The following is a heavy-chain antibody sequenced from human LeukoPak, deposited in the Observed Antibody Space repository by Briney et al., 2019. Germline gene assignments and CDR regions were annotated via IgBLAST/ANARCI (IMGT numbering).Heavy chain of an antibody. J-gene: IGHJ5*02. V-gene: IGHV4-38-2*02. CDR2: IYHSGST. Sequence: SETLSLTCTASGYSISSGYYWGWIRQPPGKGLEWIGSIYHSGSTYYNPSLKSRVTISVDTSKNQFSLKLSSVTAADTAVYYCARAVDSIAVAGTFSHWFDPWGQGTLVTVSS. CDR1: GYSISSGYY. CDR3: ARAVDSIAVAGTFSHWFDP. D-gene: IGHD6-19*01.